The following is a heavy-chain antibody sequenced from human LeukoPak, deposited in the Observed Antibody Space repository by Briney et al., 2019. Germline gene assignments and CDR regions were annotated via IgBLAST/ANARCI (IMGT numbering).Heavy chain of an antibody. Sequence: SETLSLTCTVSGGSVSNYYWSWIRQPPGKGLEWIGYIYYSGSTNYNPSLKSRVTISVDTSKNQFSLKLSSVTAADTAVYYCARALSYYDSSGYSYWGQGTLVTVSS. CDR3: ARALSYYDSSGYSY. D-gene: IGHD3-22*01. J-gene: IGHJ4*02. V-gene: IGHV4-59*02. CDR2: IYYSGST. CDR1: GGSVSNYY.